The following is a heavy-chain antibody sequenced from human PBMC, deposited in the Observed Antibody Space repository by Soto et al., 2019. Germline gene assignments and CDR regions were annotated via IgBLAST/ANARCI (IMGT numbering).Heavy chain of an antibody. CDR3: ARSGDSYYFDY. V-gene: IGHV3-64*01. CDR1: GFTFSSYA. J-gene: IGHJ4*02. Sequence: EVQLVESGGGLVQPGGSLRLSCAASGFTFSSYAMHWVRQAPGKGLEYVSAISSNGGSTYYANSVKGRFTISRDNSKNTLYLQMGSLRAEDMAVYYCARSGDSYYFDYCGQGTLVTVSS. D-gene: IGHD3-10*01. CDR2: ISSNGGST.